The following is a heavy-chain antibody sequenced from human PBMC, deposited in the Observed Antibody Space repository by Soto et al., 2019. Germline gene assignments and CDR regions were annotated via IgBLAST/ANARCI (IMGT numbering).Heavy chain of an antibody. J-gene: IGHJ4*02. Sequence: EVQLLESGGGLVQPGGSLRLSCAASGVTFSSYAMNWVRQTPGKGLEWGSIISGGGGSAYYADSVKGRFSISRDNSKTTLYLQMNSLRAEDTAVYYCAKVGSSWYSHFDYWGQGTLVTVSS. CDR1: GVTFSSYA. CDR2: ISGGGGSA. D-gene: IGHD6-13*01. CDR3: AKVGSSWYSHFDY. V-gene: IGHV3-23*01.